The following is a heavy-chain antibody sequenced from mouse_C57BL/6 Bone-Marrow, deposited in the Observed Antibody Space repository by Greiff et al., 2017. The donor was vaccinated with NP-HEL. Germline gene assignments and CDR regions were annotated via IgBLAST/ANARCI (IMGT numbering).Heavy chain of an antibody. D-gene: IGHD1-1*01. CDR2: INYDGSST. V-gene: IGHV5-16*01. J-gene: IGHJ2*01. CDR1: GFTFSDYY. CDR3: ARGAYYGFDY. Sequence: EVMLVESEGGLVQPGSSMKLSCTASGFTFSDYYMAWVRQVPEKGLEWVANINYDGSSTYYLDSLKSRFIISRDNAKNILYLPMSSLKSEDTATYYCARGAYYGFDYWGQGTTLTVSS.